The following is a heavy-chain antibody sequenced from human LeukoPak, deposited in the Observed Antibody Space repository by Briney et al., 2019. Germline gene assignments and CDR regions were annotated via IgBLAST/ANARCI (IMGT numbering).Heavy chain of an antibody. D-gene: IGHD2-15*01. Sequence: ASVKVSCKASGYTFTSYYMHWVRQAPGQGLEWMGIINPSGGSTSYAQKFQGRVTMTRDTSTSTVYMELSSLRSEDTAVYYCARGYCSGGSCYPTPVWFDPWGQGTLVTVSS. CDR3: ARGYCSGGSCYPTPVWFDP. CDR2: INPSGGST. CDR1: GYTFTSYY. J-gene: IGHJ5*02. V-gene: IGHV1-46*01.